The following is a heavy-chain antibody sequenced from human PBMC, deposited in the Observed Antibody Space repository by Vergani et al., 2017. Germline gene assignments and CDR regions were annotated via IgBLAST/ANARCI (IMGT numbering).Heavy chain of an antibody. D-gene: IGHD2-8*01. CDR2: IGYDGSKE. V-gene: IGHV3-33*01. J-gene: IGHJ6*03. CDR1: GFTLSSHA. CDR3: ARYGYCAHGVCYITHYYYMDV. Sequence: QVQLEESGGGVVQPGRSLRLSCAGSGFTLSSHAMHWVRQAPAKGLEWVAFIGYDGSKEYYADSVKGRFTISRHNSKNTLYLHMNNLRAADTAVYYCARYGYCAHGVCYITHYYYMDVWVKGTPVTVSS.